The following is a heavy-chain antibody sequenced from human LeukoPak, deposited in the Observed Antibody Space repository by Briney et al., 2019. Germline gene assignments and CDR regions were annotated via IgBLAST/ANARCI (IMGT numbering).Heavy chain of an antibody. Sequence: SETLSLTCAVSGYSISSGYCWGWIRQPPGKGLEWIGSIYHSGSTYYNPSLKSRVTISVDTSKNQFSLKLSSVTAADTAVYYCARVDGPVGPWGQGTLVTVSS. CDR1: GYSISSGYC. V-gene: IGHV4-38-2*01. CDR3: ARVDGPVGP. J-gene: IGHJ5*02. CDR2: IYHSGST. D-gene: IGHD5-12*01.